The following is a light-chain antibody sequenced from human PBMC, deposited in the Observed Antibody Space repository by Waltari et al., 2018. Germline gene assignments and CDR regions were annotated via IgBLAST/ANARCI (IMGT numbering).Light chain of an antibody. CDR1: SSDVGGYDY. CDR2: DVT. V-gene: IGLV2-14*03. J-gene: IGLJ2*01. CDR3: SSFTSSSTLV. Sequence: QSALTQPASVSGSPGQSITISCIGTSSDVGGYDYVSWYQQHPGKPPKLMIYDVTNRPSGVSDRFSGSKSGNTASLTISGLQAEDKADYYCSSFTSSSTLVFGGGTELTVL.